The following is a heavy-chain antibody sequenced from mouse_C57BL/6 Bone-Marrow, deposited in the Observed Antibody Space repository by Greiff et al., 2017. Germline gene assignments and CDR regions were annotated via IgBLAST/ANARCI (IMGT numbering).Heavy chain of an antibody. CDR1: GFTFRSYA. V-gene: IGHV5-9-1*02. CDR3: TRGGYSNLHCY. D-gene: IGHD2-5*01. Sequence: EVKLEESGEGLVKPGGSLKLSCAASGFTFRSYAMSWVRQTPEKRLEWVAYISSGGDYLYYADTVKGRFTISRDNARNTLYLQMSSLKSEDTAMYYCTRGGYSNLHCYWGQGTTLTVSS. J-gene: IGHJ2*01. CDR2: ISSGGDYL.